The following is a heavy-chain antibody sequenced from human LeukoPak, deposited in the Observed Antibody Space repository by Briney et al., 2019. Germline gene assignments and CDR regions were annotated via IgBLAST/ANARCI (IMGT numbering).Heavy chain of an antibody. Sequence: PGGALRLSCAASGFTFSSYAMSWVRQAPGKGLEWVSAISGSGGSTYYAESVKGRFTISRETSKNTLYLQRNSLRAEDTAVYYCAKSRIAAAGPFDYWGQGTLVTVSS. CDR3: AKSRIAAAGPFDY. D-gene: IGHD6-13*01. J-gene: IGHJ4*02. V-gene: IGHV3-23*01. CDR1: GFTFSSYA. CDR2: ISGSGGST.